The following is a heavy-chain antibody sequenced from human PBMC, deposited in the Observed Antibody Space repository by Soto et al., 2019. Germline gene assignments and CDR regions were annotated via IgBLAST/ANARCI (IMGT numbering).Heavy chain of an antibody. Sequence: SVKVSCKASGGTFSSYAISWVRQAPGQGLEWMGGIIPIFGTANYAQKFQGRVTITADESTSTAYMELSSLRSEDTAVYYCARVWRGYSYGYVDYWGQGTLVTVSS. CDR1: GGTFSSYA. J-gene: IGHJ4*02. CDR2: IIPIFGTA. CDR3: ARVWRGYSYGYVDY. V-gene: IGHV1-69*13. D-gene: IGHD5-18*01.